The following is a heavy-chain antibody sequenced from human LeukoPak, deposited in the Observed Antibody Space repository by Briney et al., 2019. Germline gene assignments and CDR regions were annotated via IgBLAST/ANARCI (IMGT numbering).Heavy chain of an antibody. CDR1: GFTFSSYW. Sequence: GGSLRLSCVASGFTFSSYWISWVRQAPGKGLEWVANIKQDGSEKSYVDSVKGRFTISRDNAKNSLYLQMDSLRAEDTAVYYCAREMEGFDYWGQGTLVTVSS. V-gene: IGHV3-7*01. CDR2: IKQDGSEK. CDR3: AREMEGFDY. J-gene: IGHJ4*02. D-gene: IGHD2-8*01.